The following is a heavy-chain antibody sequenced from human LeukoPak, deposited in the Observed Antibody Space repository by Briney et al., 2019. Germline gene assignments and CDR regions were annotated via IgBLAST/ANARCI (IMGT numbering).Heavy chain of an antibody. CDR1: GFTFSSYA. D-gene: IGHD6-13*01. CDR2: ISGSGGST. V-gene: IGHV3-23*01. Sequence: PGGSLRLSCAASGFTFSSYAMSWVRQAPRKGLEWASAISGSGGSTYYADSVKGRFTISRDNSKNTLYLQMNSLRAEDTAVYYCAKDIAAAGTEFDYWGQGTLVTVSS. J-gene: IGHJ4*02. CDR3: AKDIAAAGTEFDY.